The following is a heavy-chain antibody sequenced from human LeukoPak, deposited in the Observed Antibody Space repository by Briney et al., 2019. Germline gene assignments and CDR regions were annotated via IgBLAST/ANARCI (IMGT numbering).Heavy chain of an antibody. J-gene: IGHJ4*02. Sequence: GRSLILSCAVSGITLSTYVMHWVRQAPGKGLEWVPVISKDESHKDFADSVKGRFTISRDDSKNTLYLQMNSLRAEDTAVYYCAKDLHTSNGYSGYDLEFDYWGQGTLVTVSS. D-gene: IGHD5-12*01. CDR2: ISKDESHK. CDR3: AKDLHTSNGYSGYDLEFDY. CDR1: GITLSTYV. V-gene: IGHV3-30*04.